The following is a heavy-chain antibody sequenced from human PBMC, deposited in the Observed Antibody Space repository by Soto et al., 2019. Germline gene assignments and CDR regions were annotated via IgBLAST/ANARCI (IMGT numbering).Heavy chain of an antibody. Sequence: QLQLQESGPGLVKPSETLSLTCTVSGGSISSSSYYWGWIRQPPGKGLEWIGSIYYSGSTYHNPSLKSRVTISVDTSKNQFSLKLSSVTAADTAVYYCAGTLTGTRGWFDPWGQGTLVTVSS. CDR1: GGSISSSSYY. V-gene: IGHV4-39*01. J-gene: IGHJ5*02. CDR2: IYYSGST. D-gene: IGHD1-20*01. CDR3: AGTLTGTRGWFDP.